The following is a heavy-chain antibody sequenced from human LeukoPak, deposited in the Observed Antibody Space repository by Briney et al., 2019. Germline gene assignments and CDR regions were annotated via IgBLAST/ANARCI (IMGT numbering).Heavy chain of an antibody. CDR1: GFIFRNYA. D-gene: IGHD5-18*01. Sequence: GGSLRLSCAASGFIFRNYAMNWVRQAPGKGLEWVSAISGSGGSTYYADSVKGRFTISRDNSKNTLYLQMNSLRAEDTAVYYCAKGNTAMVYYYYYMDVWGKGTTVTVSS. CDR2: ISGSGGST. J-gene: IGHJ6*03. V-gene: IGHV3-23*01. CDR3: AKGNTAMVYYYYYMDV.